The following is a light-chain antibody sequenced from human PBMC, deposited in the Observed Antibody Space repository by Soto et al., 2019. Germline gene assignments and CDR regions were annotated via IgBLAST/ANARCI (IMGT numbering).Light chain of an antibody. V-gene: IGLV2-14*01. CDR2: EVS. CDR3: SSYSSSSTYV. CDR1: SSDIGGYDY. J-gene: IGLJ1*01. Sequence: QSALTQPASVSGSPGQSITISCTGTSSDIGGYDYVSWYQQHPGKAPKLMIYEVSNRPSGDSNRFSGSKSGNTASLTISGHRFEVEGDYSCSSYSSSSTYVFGTGTKLTVL.